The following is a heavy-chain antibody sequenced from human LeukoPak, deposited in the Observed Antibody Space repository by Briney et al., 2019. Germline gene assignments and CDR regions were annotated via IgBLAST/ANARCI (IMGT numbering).Heavy chain of an antibody. CDR3: ARTDSGSFTPLGY. J-gene: IGHJ4*02. CDR2: IIPIFGTA. CDR1: GGTFSSYA. D-gene: IGHD1-26*01. V-gene: IGHV1-69*13. Sequence: GASVKVSCKASGGTFSSYAISWVRQAPGQGPEWMGGIIPIFGTANYAQKFQGRVTITADESTSTAYMELSSLRSEDTAVYYCARTDSGSFTPLGYWGQGTLVTVSS.